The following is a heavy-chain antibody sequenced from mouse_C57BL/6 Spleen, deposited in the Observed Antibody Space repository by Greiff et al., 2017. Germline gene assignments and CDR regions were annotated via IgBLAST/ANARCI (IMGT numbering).Heavy chain of an antibody. CDR2: IWGDGST. Sequence: VKLMESGPGLVAPSQSLSITCSVSGFSLTSYGVHWVRQPPGKGLEWLVVIWGDGSTTYYSALKSRLSISKDNSKSQVFLKMNSLQTDDTAMYYCARHDYDYDYDAMDYWGQGTSVTVSS. J-gene: IGHJ4*01. CDR3: ARHDYDYDYDAMDY. V-gene: IGHV2-6-1*01. CDR1: GFSLTSYG. D-gene: IGHD2-4*01.